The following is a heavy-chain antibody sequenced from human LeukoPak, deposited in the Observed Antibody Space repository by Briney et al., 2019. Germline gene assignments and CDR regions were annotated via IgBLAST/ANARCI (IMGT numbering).Heavy chain of an antibody. CDR1: GVSISSGGYY. CDR3: ARVVYYDFWSGYSNFDY. Sequence: SSQTLSLTCTVSGVSISSGGYYWRWIRQHPGKGLEWIGYIYYSGSTYYNPSLKSRVTISVDTSKNQFSLKLSSVTAADTAVYYCARVVYYDFWSGYSNFDYWGQGTLVTVSS. CDR2: IYYSGST. D-gene: IGHD3-3*01. V-gene: IGHV4-31*03. J-gene: IGHJ4*02.